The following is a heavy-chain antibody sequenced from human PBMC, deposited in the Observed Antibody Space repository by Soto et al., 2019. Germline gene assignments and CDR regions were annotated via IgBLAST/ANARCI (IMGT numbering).Heavy chain of an antibody. D-gene: IGHD3-10*01. CDR3: ARGGGWVGEASFDS. V-gene: IGHV1-3*01. J-gene: IGHJ4*02. Sequence: QVQLEQSGAEVKKPGASVKVSCKTSGYTFTSYTLHWVRQAPGQGLEWMGWINAGNGREKYSQRFENRVVFSHDKSAATDYTDLRSLRSEDTAMYYCARGGGWVGEASFDSWGQGTLVTVSS. CDR1: GYTFTSYT. CDR2: INAGNGRE.